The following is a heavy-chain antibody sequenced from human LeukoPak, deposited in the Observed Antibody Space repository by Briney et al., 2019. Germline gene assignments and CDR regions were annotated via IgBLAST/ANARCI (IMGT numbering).Heavy chain of an antibody. J-gene: IGHJ3*02. CDR1: GYTFTGYY. V-gene: IGHV1-2*02. Sequence: GASVKASCKASGYTFTGYYMHWVRQAPGQGLEWMGWINPNSGGTNYAQKFQGRVTMTRDTSISTAYMELSRLRSDDTAVYYCARDLATVITSTPFDAFDIWGQGTMVTVSS. CDR3: ARDLATVITSTPFDAFDI. D-gene: IGHD4-17*01. CDR2: INPNSGGT.